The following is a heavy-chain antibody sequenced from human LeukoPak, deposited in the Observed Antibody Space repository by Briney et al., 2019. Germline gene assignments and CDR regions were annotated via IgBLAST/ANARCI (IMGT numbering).Heavy chain of an antibody. Sequence: KPGGSLRLSCAASGFTFSSYSMNWVRQPPGKGLEWVSSISRDSSYIYYADSVKGRFTISRDNAKNSLYLQMNGLRVEDTAVYYCARDFGQLAAGALDYWGQGTLVTVSS. CDR3: ARDFGQLAAGALDY. D-gene: IGHD6-6*01. V-gene: IGHV3-21*01. J-gene: IGHJ4*02. CDR2: ISRDSSYI. CDR1: GFTFSSYS.